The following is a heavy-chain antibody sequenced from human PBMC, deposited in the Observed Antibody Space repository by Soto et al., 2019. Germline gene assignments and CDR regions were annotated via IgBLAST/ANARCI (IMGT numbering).Heavy chain of an antibody. V-gene: IGHV1-8*01. J-gene: IGHJ5*01. D-gene: IGHD3-10*01. CDR2: VNPNTGNT. CDR3: ASAYGAGSFDF. Sequence: QVQLVQSGAEVKKPGASVKVSCTGSGYTFRSYDIHWVRQATGQGLEWMGWVNPNTGNTGYAQKFQGRVTMTSDMSKSSAYMEVNSLTSEDTAIYYCASAYGAGSFDFWGQGTLVSVSS. CDR1: GYTFRSYD.